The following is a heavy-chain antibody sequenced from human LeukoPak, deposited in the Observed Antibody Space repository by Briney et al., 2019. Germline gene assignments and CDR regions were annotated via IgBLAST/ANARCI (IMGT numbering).Heavy chain of an antibody. CDR1: GFTFSDHY. Sequence: GGSLTLSCAASGFTFSDHYMSWIRQAPGKGLEWVSYISSSGSTIYYADSVKGRFPISRDNAKNSLYLQMNSLRAEDTAVYYCAAHMATSSDLIDYWGQGTLVTVSS. V-gene: IGHV3-11*01. CDR2: ISSSGSTI. D-gene: IGHD3-10*01. J-gene: IGHJ4*02. CDR3: AAHMATSSDLIDY.